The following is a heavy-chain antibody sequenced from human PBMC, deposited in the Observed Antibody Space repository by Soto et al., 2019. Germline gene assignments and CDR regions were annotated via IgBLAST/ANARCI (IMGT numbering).Heavy chain of an antibody. CDR3: AKFSSSRLNDAFDI. J-gene: IGHJ3*02. CDR1: GFTFSSYG. D-gene: IGHD6-13*01. Sequence: LSLSCAASGFTFSSYGMHWVRQAPGKGLEWVAVISYDGSNKYYADSVKGRFTISRDNSKNTLYLQMNSLRAEDTAVYYCAKFSSSRLNDAFDIWGQGTMVTVSS. V-gene: IGHV3-30*18. CDR2: ISYDGSNK.